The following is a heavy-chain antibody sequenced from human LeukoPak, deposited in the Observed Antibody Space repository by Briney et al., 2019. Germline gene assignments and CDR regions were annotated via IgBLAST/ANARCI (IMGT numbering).Heavy chain of an antibody. CDR3: ARVDLRQWRAHDAFDI. V-gene: IGHV7-4-1*02. Sequence: ASVKVSCKASGGTVSRYTISWVRQAPGGGREWMGRIYTNTGNPTYAQGFTGRCVFSLDTSVSTAYLQISNLTAEDTAVNYCARVDLRQWRAHDAFDIWGQGTMVTVSS. D-gene: IGHD6-19*01. CDR1: GGTVSRYT. CDR2: IYTNTGNP. J-gene: IGHJ3*02.